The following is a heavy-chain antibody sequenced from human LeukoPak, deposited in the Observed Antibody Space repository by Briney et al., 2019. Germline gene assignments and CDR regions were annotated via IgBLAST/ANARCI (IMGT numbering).Heavy chain of an antibody. CDR2: ISSSSSYI. V-gene: IGHV3-21*01. D-gene: IGHD1-26*01. CDR3: ARVRRELHLDH. CDR1: DFTFSSYN. Sequence: GGSLRLSCAASDFTFSSYNMNWVRQAPGKGLEWVSSISSSSSYIYYADSVKGRFTISRDNAKNSLYLQMNSLRAEDTAVYYCARVRRELHLDHWGQGTLVTVSS. J-gene: IGHJ4*02.